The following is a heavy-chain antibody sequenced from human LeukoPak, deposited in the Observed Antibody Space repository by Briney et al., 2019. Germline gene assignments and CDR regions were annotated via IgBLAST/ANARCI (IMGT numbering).Heavy chain of an antibody. V-gene: IGHV1-69*04. J-gene: IGHJ6*01. CDR2: IIPILGIA. CDR1: GGTFSSYA. CDR3: ARFTVTTRGYYYAGRVV. Sequence: SVKVSCKASGGTFSSYAIRWVRQAPGQGLEWMGRIIPILGIANYAQKFQGRVTITADKSTSTAYMELSSLRSEDTAVYYCARFTVTTRGYYYAGRVVCLGGTT. D-gene: IGHD4-17*01.